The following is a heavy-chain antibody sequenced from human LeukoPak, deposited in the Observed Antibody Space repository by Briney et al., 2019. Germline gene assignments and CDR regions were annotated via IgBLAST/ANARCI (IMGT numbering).Heavy chain of an antibody. D-gene: IGHD1-26*01. Sequence: GASVKVSCKASGCTFTSYDINWVRQATGQGLEWMGWMNPNSGNTGYAQKFQGRVTMTRNTSISTAYMELSSLRSEDTAVYYCARGYVGATEYWFDPWGQGTLVTVSS. J-gene: IGHJ5*02. CDR3: ARGYVGATEYWFDP. V-gene: IGHV1-8*01. CDR2: MNPNSGNT. CDR1: GCTFTSYD.